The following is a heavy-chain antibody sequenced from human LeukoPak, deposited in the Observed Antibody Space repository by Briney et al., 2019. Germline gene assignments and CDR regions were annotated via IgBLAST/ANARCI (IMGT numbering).Heavy chain of an antibody. J-gene: IGHJ4*02. V-gene: IGHV4-39*07. Sequence: SETLSLTCTVSGGFISSSSYYWGWIRQPPGKGLEWIGSIYYSASTYYHPSLKSRVTISVDTSKNQFSLKLSSVTAADTAVYYCAIKVSGSYEFDYWGQGTLVTVSS. D-gene: IGHD3-16*01. CDR1: GGFISSSSYY. CDR3: AIKVSGSYEFDY. CDR2: IYYSAST.